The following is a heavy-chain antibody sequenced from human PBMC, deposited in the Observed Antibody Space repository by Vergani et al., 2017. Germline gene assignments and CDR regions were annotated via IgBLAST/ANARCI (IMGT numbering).Heavy chain of an antibody. D-gene: IGHD6-13*01. V-gene: IGHV4-59*01. J-gene: IGHJ4*02. CDR2: IYYSGST. CDR3: ARFSPVSSSSWYQGSSTSKYYFDY. Sequence: QVQLQESGPGLVKPSETLSLTCTVSGGSISSYYWSWIRQPPGKGLEWIGYIYYSGSTNYNPSLKSRVTISVDTSKNQFSLKLGSVTAADTAVYYCARFSPVSSSSWYQGSSTSKYYFDYWGQGTLVTVSS. CDR1: GGSISSYY.